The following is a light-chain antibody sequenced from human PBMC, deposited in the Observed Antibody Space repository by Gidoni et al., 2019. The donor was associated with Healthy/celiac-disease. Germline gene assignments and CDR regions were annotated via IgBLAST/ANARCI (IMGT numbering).Light chain of an antibody. CDR2: KDS. Sequence: SYELTQPPSVSVSPGQTARITCSGDALPKQNAYWYQQKPGQAPVLVIYKDSERPSGIPERFSGSSSGTTVTLTISGVQAEDEADYYCQSADSSGTYVVFVGGTKLTVL. V-gene: IGLV3-25*03. CDR1: ALPKQN. J-gene: IGLJ2*01. CDR3: QSADSSGTYVV.